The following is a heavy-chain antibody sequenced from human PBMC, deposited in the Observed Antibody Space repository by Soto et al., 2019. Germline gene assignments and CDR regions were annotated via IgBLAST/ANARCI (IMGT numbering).Heavy chain of an antibody. Sequence: QVQLVQSGAEVKKPGASVKVSCKVSGYTLTELSVHWVRQAPGKGLEWIGGFDPEDGETIYAQKFQGRVTMTEDTSTDTAYMELSSLRSEDTAVYYCATATYYDFWSGPGGYYGMDVWGQGTTVTVSS. D-gene: IGHD3-3*01. V-gene: IGHV1-24*01. J-gene: IGHJ6*02. CDR3: ATATYYDFWSGPGGYYGMDV. CDR1: GYTLTELS. CDR2: FDPEDGET.